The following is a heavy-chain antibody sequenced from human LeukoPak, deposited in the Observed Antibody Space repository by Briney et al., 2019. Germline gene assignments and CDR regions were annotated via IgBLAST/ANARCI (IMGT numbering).Heavy chain of an antibody. CDR3: ARRGDYASFVRYYYYYGMDV. D-gene: IGHD4-17*01. CDR1: GGTFSSYA. V-gene: IGHV1-8*02. CDR2: MNPNSGNT. Sequence: ASVKVSCKASGGTFSSYAINWVRQATGQGLEWMGWMNPNSGNTGYAQKFQGRVTMTRNTSISTAYMELSSLRSEDTAVYYCARRGDYASFVRYYYYYGMDVWGQGTTVTVSS. J-gene: IGHJ6*02.